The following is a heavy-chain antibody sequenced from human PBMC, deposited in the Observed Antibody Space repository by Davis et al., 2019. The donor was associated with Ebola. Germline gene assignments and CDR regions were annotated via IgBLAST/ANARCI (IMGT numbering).Heavy chain of an antibody. CDR2: SRSKANGYTT. Sequence: GESLKISCAASGFTFSDHYMDWVRQAPGTGLEWVARSRSKANGYTTEYAPSVKGRFTVSRDDSENVLYLQMNSLKTEDTAVYFCVYGTSGRVMDVWGQGTTVTVSS. CDR3: VYGTSGRVMDV. V-gene: IGHV3-72*01. J-gene: IGHJ6*02. CDR1: GFTFSDHY. D-gene: IGHD3-3*01.